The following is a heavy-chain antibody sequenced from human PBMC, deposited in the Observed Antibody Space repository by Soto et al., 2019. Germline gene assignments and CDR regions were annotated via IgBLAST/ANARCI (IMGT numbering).Heavy chain of an antibody. D-gene: IGHD2-2*02. V-gene: IGHV1-8*01. J-gene: IGHJ6*03. CDR1: GYTFTSYD. Sequence: QVQLVQSGAEVKKPGASVKVSCKASGYTFTSYDINWVRQATGQGLEWMGWMNPNSGNTGYAQKFQGRVTMTRNTSISTAYMELSSLRSEDTAVYYCARGAKYTKTKNYYYYYMDVWGKGTTVTVSS. CDR3: ARGAKYTKTKNYYYYYMDV. CDR2: MNPNSGNT.